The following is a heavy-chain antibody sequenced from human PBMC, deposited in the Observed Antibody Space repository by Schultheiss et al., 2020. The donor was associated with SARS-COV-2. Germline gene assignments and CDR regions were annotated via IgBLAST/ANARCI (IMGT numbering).Heavy chain of an antibody. Sequence: SCAASGFTFSDYYMNWIRQAPGKGLEWISYMSGSGDTIYSVDSVKGRFTISRDNTKNLLFLQMNGLRVEDTAVYYCVRVGVGAAGTPDWYFDLWGRGTLVTVSS. CDR1: GFTFSDYY. V-gene: IGHV3-11*01. CDR2: MSGSGDTI. D-gene: IGHD6-13*01. J-gene: IGHJ2*01. CDR3: VRVGVGAAGTPDWYFDL.